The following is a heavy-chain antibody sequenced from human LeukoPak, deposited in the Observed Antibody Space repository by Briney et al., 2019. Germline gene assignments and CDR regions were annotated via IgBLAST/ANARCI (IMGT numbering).Heavy chain of an antibody. V-gene: IGHV4-4*02. CDR1: GGSISSSNW. J-gene: IGHJ3*02. Sequence: SETLSLTCAVSGGSISSSNWWSWVRPPPGKGLEWIGEIYHSGSTNYNPSLKSRVTISVDTSKNQFSLKLSSVTAADTAVYYCARERVGGSYYEDAFDIWGQGTMVTVSS. CDR2: IYHSGST. D-gene: IGHD1-26*01. CDR3: ARERVGGSYYEDAFDI.